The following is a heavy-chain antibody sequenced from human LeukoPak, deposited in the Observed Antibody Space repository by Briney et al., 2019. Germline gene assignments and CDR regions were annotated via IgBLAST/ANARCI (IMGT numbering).Heavy chain of an antibody. Sequence: GSSVKVSCKTSGYTFTSYGLSWVRQAPGQGLEWMGWIITYNGNTYYSQKLQGRVTMTTDTSTSTAYMELRSLRSDDTAVYYCAKTTVTSGEYFYYYMDVWGKGTTVTVSS. J-gene: IGHJ6*03. CDR2: IITYNGNT. CDR1: GYTFTSYG. V-gene: IGHV1-18*01. D-gene: IGHD4-17*01. CDR3: AKTTVTSGEYFYYYMDV.